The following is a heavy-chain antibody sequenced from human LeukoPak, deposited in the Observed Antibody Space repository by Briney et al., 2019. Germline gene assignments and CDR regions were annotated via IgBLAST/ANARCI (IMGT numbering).Heavy chain of an antibody. CDR2: ITHGGST. Sequence: SEALSLTCAVYGGSFTGYYWTWIRQPPGKGLEWIGEITHGGSTNYNPSLKSRVTISIDTSKNQFSLRLTSVTAADTAVYYCARAVIPAADLAYWGQGTLVTVSS. J-gene: IGHJ4*02. V-gene: IGHV4-34*01. CDR1: GGSFTGYY. D-gene: IGHD2-2*01. CDR3: ARAVIPAADLAY.